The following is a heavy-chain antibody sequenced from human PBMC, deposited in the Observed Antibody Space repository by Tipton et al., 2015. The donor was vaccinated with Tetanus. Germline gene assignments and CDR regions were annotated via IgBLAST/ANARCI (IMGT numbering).Heavy chain of an antibody. CDR1: GGSISSDAHY. V-gene: IGHV4-31*02. D-gene: IGHD2/OR15-2a*01. CDR3: ARVSRRNFYFDY. J-gene: IGHJ4*02. CDR2: ISHSGTT. Sequence: LKLSCTVSGGSISSDAHYWSWIRQAPGKGLEWLGYISHSGTTNYNPSLMSRVTLSLDTSRNQFSLNLTSVTVADSAVYFCARVSRRNFYFDYWGPGAQVTVSS.